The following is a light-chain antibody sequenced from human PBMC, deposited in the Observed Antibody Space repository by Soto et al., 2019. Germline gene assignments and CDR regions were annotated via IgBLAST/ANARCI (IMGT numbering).Light chain of an antibody. CDR2: DVS. CDR1: SSDVGGYNF. CDR3: SSYTSTNTRL. J-gene: IGLJ1*01. Sequence: QSALTQPRSVSGSPGQSVTISCTGTSSDVGGYNFVSWYQQHPGKAPKLVILDVSKRPSGVPDRFSGSKSGNTASLTISGLQAEDEADYYCSSYTSTNTRLFGTGTQLTVL. V-gene: IGLV2-11*01.